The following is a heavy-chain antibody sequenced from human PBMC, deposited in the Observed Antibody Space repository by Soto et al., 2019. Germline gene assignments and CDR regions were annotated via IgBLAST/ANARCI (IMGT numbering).Heavy chain of an antibody. D-gene: IGHD5-12*01. V-gene: IGHV3-66*01. J-gene: IGHJ4*02. CDR1: GFTVSSNY. CDR3: ARSTGWLRLTIFDY. CDR2: IYSGGST. Sequence: EVQLVESGGGLVQPGGSLRLSCAASGFTVSSNYMSWVRQAPGKGLEWVSVIYSGGSTYYADSVKGRFTISRDNSKNTLYLQMNSLRAEDMAVYYCARSTGWLRLTIFDYWGQGTLVTVSS.